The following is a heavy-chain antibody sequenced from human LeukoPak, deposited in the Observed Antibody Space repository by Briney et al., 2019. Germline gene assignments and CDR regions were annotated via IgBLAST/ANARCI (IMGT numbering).Heavy chain of an antibody. D-gene: IGHD2-2*01. Sequence: GGSLRLSCAASGFTFTTYWMSWVRQAPGKGLEWVANMKPDGSEIFYVDSVKGRFTISRDNAKNSLYLQMNSLRAEDTAVYYCARVAGIVVDYYYMDVWGKGTTVTVSS. CDR3: ARVAGIVVDYYYMDV. J-gene: IGHJ6*03. CDR2: MKPDGSEI. V-gene: IGHV3-7*01. CDR1: GFTFTTYW.